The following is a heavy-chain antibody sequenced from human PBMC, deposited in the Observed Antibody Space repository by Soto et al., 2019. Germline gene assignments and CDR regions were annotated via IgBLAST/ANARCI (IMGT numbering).Heavy chain of an antibody. CDR2: INSNSGDT. CDR1: GYTFTAHY. J-gene: IGHJ4*02. CDR3: VGVDLETRLFDY. Sequence: QVQLVQSGAEVKKPGASVKVSCKASGYTFTAHYIHWVRQAPGQGLEWMGWINSNSGDTNSAQKFQGRISLTRDTSVSTVYMELNRLRSDDTAVYYCVGVDLETRLFDYWGQGTLVTVSS. V-gene: IGHV1-2*02.